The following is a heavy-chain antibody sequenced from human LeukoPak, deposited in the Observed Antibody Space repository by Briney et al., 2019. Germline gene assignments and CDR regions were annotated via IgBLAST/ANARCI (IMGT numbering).Heavy chain of an antibody. V-gene: IGHV1-69*13. Sequence: LVTVSCKASGGTFSNYAISWVRQAPGQGLEWMGGIIPIFGTANYAQKFQGRVTITADESTSTAYMELSSLRSEDTAVYYCAREGDYYGSGSYYNVWFDPWGQGTLVTVSS. CDR2: IIPIFGTA. J-gene: IGHJ5*02. CDR3: AREGDYYGSGSYYNVWFDP. D-gene: IGHD3-10*01. CDR1: GGTFSNYA.